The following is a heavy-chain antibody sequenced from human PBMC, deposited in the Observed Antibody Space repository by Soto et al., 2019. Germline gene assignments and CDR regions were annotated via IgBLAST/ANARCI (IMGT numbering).Heavy chain of an antibody. D-gene: IGHD1-1*01. CDR2: VTGSGGSA. V-gene: IGHV3-23*01. CDR1: GFTFTTYA. J-gene: IGHJ3*02. Sequence: GGSMRLSCAASGFTFTTYAMTWVRQAPGKVLKWVSTVTGSGGSAYYADSVQGRFTISRDNAKNTVYLQMNSLRADDTAIYYCAKDRTTMYDGFDIWGQGTMVTVSS. CDR3: AKDRTTMYDGFDI.